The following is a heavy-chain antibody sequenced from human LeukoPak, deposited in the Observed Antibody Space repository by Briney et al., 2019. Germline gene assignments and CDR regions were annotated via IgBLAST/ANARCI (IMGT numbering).Heavy chain of an antibody. CDR2: ISGSGGST. D-gene: IGHD1-26*01. CDR1: GFTFSSFA. CDR3: AKGGKWDVTPFDY. Sequence: GGSLRLSCAASGFTFSSFAMSWVRQAPGKGLEWDSGISGSGGSTYYADSVKGRFTISRDNSKNTLYLQVNSLRAEDTAVYYCAKGGKWDVTPFDYWGQGTLVTVSS. J-gene: IGHJ4*02. V-gene: IGHV3-23*01.